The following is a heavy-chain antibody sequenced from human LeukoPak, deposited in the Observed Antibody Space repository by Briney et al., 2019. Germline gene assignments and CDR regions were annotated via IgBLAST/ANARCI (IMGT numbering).Heavy chain of an antibody. D-gene: IGHD3-10*01. CDR1: GGSISSYY. J-gene: IGHJ4*02. CDR2: IYYSGST. CDR3: ARAGGFGELLSHFDY. V-gene: IGHV4-59*01. Sequence: SETLSLTCTVSGGSISSYYWSWIRRPPGKGLEWIGYIYYSGSTNYNPSLKSRVTISVDTSKNQFSLKLSSVTAADTAVYYCARAGGFGELLSHFDYWGQGTLVAVSS.